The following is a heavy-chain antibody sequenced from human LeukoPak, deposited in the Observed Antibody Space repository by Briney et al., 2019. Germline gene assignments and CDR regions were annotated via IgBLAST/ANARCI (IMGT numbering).Heavy chain of an antibody. CDR3: ARGGRGVQYYYDSTGHFDL. V-gene: IGHV4-61*02. J-gene: IGHJ2*01. Sequence: SQTLSLTCTVSGFSISSGGYYWSWIRQAAGQGLEWIGRSYTSGSSYYNPSLKSRVTTSVDTSKNQFSLKRSSVTAADTAVYYWARGGRGVQYYYDSTGHFDLWGRGTLVTVSS. CDR2: SYTSGSS. D-gene: IGHD3-22*01. CDR1: GFSISSGGYY.